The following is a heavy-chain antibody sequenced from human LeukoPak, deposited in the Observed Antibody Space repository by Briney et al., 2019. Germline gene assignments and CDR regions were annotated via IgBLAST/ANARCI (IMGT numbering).Heavy chain of an antibody. V-gene: IGHV1-69*05. CDR3: ARNPSTSIRYYYYYMDV. CDR2: IIPIFGTA. CDR1: GGTFSSYA. Sequence: ASVKVSCKASGGTFSSYAISWVRQAPGQGLEWMGGIIPIFGTANYAQKFQGRVTITTDESTSTAYMELSSLRSEDTAAYYCARNPSTSIRYYYYYMDVWGKGTTVTVSS. D-gene: IGHD3-3*02. J-gene: IGHJ6*03.